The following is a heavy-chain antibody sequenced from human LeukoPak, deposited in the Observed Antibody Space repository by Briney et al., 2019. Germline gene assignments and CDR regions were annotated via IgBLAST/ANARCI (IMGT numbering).Heavy chain of an antibody. Sequence: GGSLRLSCAASGFTFSSYWMHWVRQAAGKGLVWVSRINSDGSSTNYADSVKGRFTISRDNAKNTLYLQMNSLRAEDTAVYYCASSTKEPVAHWFDPWGQGALVTVSS. V-gene: IGHV3-74*01. CDR2: INSDGSST. CDR1: GFTFSSYW. CDR3: ASSTKEPVAHWFDP. J-gene: IGHJ5*02. D-gene: IGHD2-2*01.